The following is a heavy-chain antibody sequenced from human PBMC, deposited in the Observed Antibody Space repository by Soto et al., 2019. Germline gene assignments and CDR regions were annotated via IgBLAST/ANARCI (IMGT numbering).Heavy chain of an antibody. J-gene: IGHJ5*02. CDR3: ARDQLEGNWFDP. V-gene: IGHV4-30-2*01. D-gene: IGHD1-1*01. CDR1: GGSISSGGYS. CDR2: LYHRGST. Sequence: QLQLQESGSGLVRPSQTLSLTCAVSGGSISSGGYSWNWIRQPPGKGLEWIGYLYHRGSTLYNPSLKSRVTISVDKSKNQFSLKLSSVTAADTAVYYCARDQLEGNWFDPWGQGTLVTVSS.